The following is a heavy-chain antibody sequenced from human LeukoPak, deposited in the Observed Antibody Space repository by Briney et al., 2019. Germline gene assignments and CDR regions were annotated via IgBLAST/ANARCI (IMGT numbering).Heavy chain of an antibody. Sequence: PGGSLRLSCAVSGFTFSSYWMSWVRQAPGRGLEWVANIKQDGIEKYYVDSVEGRFTISRDNAKNSLYLQMYSLRVEDRAVYYCARGYNSALDYWGQGTLVTVSS. V-gene: IGHV3-7*04. J-gene: IGHJ4*02. CDR3: ARGYNSALDY. D-gene: IGHD1-14*01. CDR2: IKQDGIEK. CDR1: GFTFSSYW.